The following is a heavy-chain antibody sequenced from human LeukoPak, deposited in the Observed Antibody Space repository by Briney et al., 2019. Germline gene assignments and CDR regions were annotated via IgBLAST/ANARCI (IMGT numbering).Heavy chain of an antibody. CDR1: GFTLSSNW. CDR2: IKQDGSEK. D-gene: IGHD3-16*02. J-gene: IGHJ4*02. CDR3: ARHQPVASYPFDY. V-gene: IGHV3-7*05. Sequence: GGSLRLSCAASGFTLSSNWMSWVRQAPGKGLEWVANIKQDGSEKKYVDSVKGRFTISRDNAKNSLYLQMNSLRAEDTAVYYCARHQPVASYPFDYWGQGTLVTVSS.